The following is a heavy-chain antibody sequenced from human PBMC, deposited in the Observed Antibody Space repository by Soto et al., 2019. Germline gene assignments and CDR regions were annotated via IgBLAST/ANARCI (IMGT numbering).Heavy chain of an antibody. Sequence: QSGGSLRLSCAASGFTFSSYAMSWVRQAPGKGLEWVSAISGSGGSTYYADSVKGRFTISRDNSKNTLYLQMNSLRAEDTAVYYCAKAPPWGPGPPDAKYFQHWGQGTLVTVSS. J-gene: IGHJ1*01. CDR2: ISGSGGST. V-gene: IGHV3-23*01. CDR1: GFTFSSYA. CDR3: AKAPPWGPGPPDAKYFQH. D-gene: IGHD3-16*01.